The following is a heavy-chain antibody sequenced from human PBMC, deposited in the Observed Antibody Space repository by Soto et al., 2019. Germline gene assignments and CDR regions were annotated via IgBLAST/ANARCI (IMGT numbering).Heavy chain of an antibody. CDR2: IHSGGTT. J-gene: IGHJ4*02. Sequence: QVQLQEPGPRLVEPSHTLSLTCTVSGASISNGYYSWSWIRQSPGTGLEWIGHIHSGGTTYSNPSLKSRLTISVEMSTNQFSLQLSSLTAADTAVYYCARGPSGDKVDYWGQGTLVTVSS. CDR1: GASISNGYYS. V-gene: IGHV4-30-4*01. D-gene: IGHD1-26*01. CDR3: ARGPSGDKVDY.